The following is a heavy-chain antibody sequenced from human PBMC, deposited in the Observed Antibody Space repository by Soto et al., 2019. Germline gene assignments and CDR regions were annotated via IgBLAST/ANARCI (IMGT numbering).Heavy chain of an antibody. CDR1: GGSFSGYY. V-gene: IGHV4-34*01. J-gene: IGHJ4*02. CDR2: INHSGST. D-gene: IGHD3-10*01. CDR3: ASGRRSYYGSGSPLVY. Sequence: SETLSLTCAVYGGSFSGYYWSWIRQPPGKGLEWIGEINHSGSTNYNPSLKSRVTISVDTSKNQFSLKLSSVTAADTAVYYCASGRRSYYGSGSPLVYWGQGTLVTVSS.